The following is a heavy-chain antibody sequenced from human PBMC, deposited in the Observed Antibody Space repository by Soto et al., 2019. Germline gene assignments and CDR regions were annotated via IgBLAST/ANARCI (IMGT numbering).Heavy chain of an antibody. CDR3: ARDEGAAAVASGYYYGMDV. V-gene: IGHV1-18*01. CDR1: GYTFTSYG. CDR2: ISAYNGNT. Sequence: GASVKVSCKASGYTFTSYGISWVRQAPGQGLEWMGWISAYNGNTNYAQKLQGRVTMTTDTSTSTAYMELRSLRSDDTAVYYCARDEGAAAVASGYYYGMDVWGQGTTVTVSS. J-gene: IGHJ6*02. D-gene: IGHD6-13*01.